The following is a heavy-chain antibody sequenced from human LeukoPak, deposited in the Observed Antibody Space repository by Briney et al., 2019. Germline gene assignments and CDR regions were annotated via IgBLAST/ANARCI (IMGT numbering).Heavy chain of an antibody. D-gene: IGHD3-16*01. V-gene: IGHV4-38-2*02. CDR3: ARDADPGGLDY. J-gene: IGHJ4*02. CDR2: LSLRGTT. CDR1: GYSIGNDYY. Sequence: SETLSLTCTISGYSIGNDYYWVWLRQPPGKGLEWIGSLSLRGTTHYNPSLESRVTISVDTSKNQFSLKVSAVTAADTAVYYCARDADPGGLDYWGQGTLVTVSS.